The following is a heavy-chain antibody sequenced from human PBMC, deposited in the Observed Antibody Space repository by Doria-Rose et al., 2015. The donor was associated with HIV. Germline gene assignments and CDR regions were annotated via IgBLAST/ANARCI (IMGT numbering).Heavy chain of an antibody. J-gene: IGHJ6*03. CDR2: ISWDSGAK. Sequence: VQLVQSGGGLVQPGRSLRLSCVGSGFSFESYAMHWVRLAPGKGLEWVAGISWDSGAKGNADSVEGRFTISRDNAKKSVYLEMRSLRLEDTAFYYCAKAPIIGPKYYFYMDVWGKGTSVTVSS. V-gene: IGHV3-9*01. D-gene: IGHD3-3*01. CDR1: GFSFESYA. CDR3: AKAPIIGPKYYFYMDV.